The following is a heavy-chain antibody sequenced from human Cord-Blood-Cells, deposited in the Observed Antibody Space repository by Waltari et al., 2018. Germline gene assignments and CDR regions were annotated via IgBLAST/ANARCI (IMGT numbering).Heavy chain of an antibody. J-gene: IGHJ4*02. D-gene: IGHD5-12*01. CDR3: ARTGLVATIDY. CDR1: GYTFTSYG. CDR2: ISAYNGNT. Sequence: QVQLVQSGAEVKKPGASVKVSCKASGYTFTSYGISRVRQAPGQGLEWMGWISAYNGNTNYAQKLQGRVTMTTDTSTSTAYRELRSLRSDGTVVYYGARTGLVATIDYWGQGTLVTVSS. V-gene: IGHV1-18*04.